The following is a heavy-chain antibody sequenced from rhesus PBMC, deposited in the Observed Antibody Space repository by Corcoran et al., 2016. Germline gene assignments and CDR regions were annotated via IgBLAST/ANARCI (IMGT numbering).Heavy chain of an antibody. CDR3: TKGPPSFDF. V-gene: IGHV4-80*01. Sequence: QVQLQESGPGLVEPSETLSLTCTVSGASMTNSWWSWIRQSPEKGLEWIGETNGDSGNSTYNPALRSRVTISRDASKSQFSLRLTSVTAADAAVYYCTKGPPSFDFWGQGVLVTVSS. CDR1: GASMTNSW. CDR2: TNGDSGNS. J-gene: IGHJ4*01.